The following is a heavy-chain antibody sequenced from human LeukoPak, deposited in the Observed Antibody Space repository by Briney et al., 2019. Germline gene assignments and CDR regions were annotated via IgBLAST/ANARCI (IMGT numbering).Heavy chain of an antibody. J-gene: IGHJ4*02. Sequence: SETLSLTCTVSGDSISSYYWNWIRQPPGKGLEWIGYISGSTNYNPSLKSRVTISVDTSKNQFSLKLSSVTAADTAVYYCARQGGGIDYWGQGTLVTVSS. CDR2: ISGST. V-gene: IGHV4-59*01. D-gene: IGHD3-16*01. CDR1: GDSISSYY. CDR3: ARQGGGIDY.